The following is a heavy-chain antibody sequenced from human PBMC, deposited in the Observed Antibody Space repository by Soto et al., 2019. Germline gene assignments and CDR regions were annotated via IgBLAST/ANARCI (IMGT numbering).Heavy chain of an antibody. J-gene: IGHJ4*02. CDR1: GASIHNGGYF. D-gene: IGHD6-6*01. V-gene: IGHV4-4*02. CDR3: AKGSLVGSSSSDY. CDR2: IYHSGST. Sequence: SETLSLTCSVSGASIHNGGYFWSWIRQSPGKGLEWIGEIYHSGSTNYNPSLKSRVTISVDKSKNQFSLKLSSVTAADTAVYYCAKGSLVGSSSSDYWGQGPLVTVS.